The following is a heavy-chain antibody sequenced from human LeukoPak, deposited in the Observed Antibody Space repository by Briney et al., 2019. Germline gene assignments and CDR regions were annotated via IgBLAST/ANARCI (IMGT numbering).Heavy chain of an antibody. Sequence: GASVKVSCKASGYTFTSYYMHWVRQAPGQGLEWMGIINPSGGSTSHAQKFQGRVTMTRDTSTSTVYMELSSLRSEDTAVYYCARDKDYYDSSRYYYIDYWGQGTLVTVSS. D-gene: IGHD3-22*01. V-gene: IGHV1-46*01. CDR1: GYTFTSYY. CDR3: ARDKDYYDSSRYYYIDY. CDR2: INPSGGST. J-gene: IGHJ4*02.